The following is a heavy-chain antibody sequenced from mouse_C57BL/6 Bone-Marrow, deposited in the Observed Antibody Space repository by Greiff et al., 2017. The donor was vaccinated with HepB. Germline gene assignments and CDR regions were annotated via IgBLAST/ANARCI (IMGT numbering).Heavy chain of an antibody. CDR1: GYSITSGYD. CDR2: ISYSGST. Sequence: DVQLQESGPGMVKPSQSLSLTCTVTGYSITSGYDWHWIRHFPGNKLEWMGYISYSGSTNYKPSLKSRISITHDTSKNHFFLKLNSVTTEDTATYYCARARTYDPYFDYWGQGTTLTVSS. CDR3: ARARTYDPYFDY. J-gene: IGHJ2*01. D-gene: IGHD2-3*01. V-gene: IGHV3-1*01.